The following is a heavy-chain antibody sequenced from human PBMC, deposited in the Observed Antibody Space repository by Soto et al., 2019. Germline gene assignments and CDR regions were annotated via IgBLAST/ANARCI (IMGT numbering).Heavy chain of an antibody. CDR3: ARARIKDIVVVPAAICNWFDP. D-gene: IGHD2-2*01. Sequence: PSETLSLTCTVSGGSISSYYWSWIRQPPGKGLEWIGEIYHSGSTNYNPSLKSRVTISVDTSKNQFSLKLSSVTAADTAVYYCARARIKDIVVVPAAICNWFDPWGQGTLVTVSS. J-gene: IGHJ5*02. CDR1: GGSISSYY. CDR2: IYHSGST. V-gene: IGHV4-59*12.